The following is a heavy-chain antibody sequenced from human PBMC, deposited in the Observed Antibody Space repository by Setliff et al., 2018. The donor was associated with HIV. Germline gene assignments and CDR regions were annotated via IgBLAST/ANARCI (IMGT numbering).Heavy chain of an antibody. CDR3: ATDCAVVGGTGSLDS. J-gene: IGHJ4*02. V-gene: IGHV3-21*04. CDR2: ISSSSSYI. D-gene: IGHD1-26*01. CDR1: GFTFSTYG. Sequence: GGSLRLSCAVSGFTFSTYGMHWVRQAPGKGLEWVSSISSSSSYIYYADSVKGRFTISRDNAKNSLYLQMNSLRVEDTAVYYCATDCAVVGGTGSLDSWGQGTLVTVSS.